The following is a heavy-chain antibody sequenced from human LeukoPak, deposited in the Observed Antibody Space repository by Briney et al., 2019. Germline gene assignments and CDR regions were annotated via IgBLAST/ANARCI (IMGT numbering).Heavy chain of an antibody. V-gene: IGHV3-11*01. CDR1: GFTFSDYY. CDR2: ISSSGSTI. D-gene: IGHD3-22*01. CDR3: ARAAYYYDSSGYSLRY. Sequence: GGPLRLSCAASGFTFSDYYMSWIRQAPGKGLEWVSYISSSGSTIYYADSVKGRFTISRDNAKNSLYLQMNSLRAEDTAVYYCARAAYYYDSSGYSLRYWGQGTLVTVSS. J-gene: IGHJ4*02.